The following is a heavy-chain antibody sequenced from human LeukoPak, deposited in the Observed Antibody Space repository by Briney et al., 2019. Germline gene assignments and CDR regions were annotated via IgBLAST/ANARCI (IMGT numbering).Heavy chain of an antibody. V-gene: IGHV4-59*04. CDR1: GGSISSYY. D-gene: IGHD6-19*01. Sequence: SETLSLTCTVSGGSISSYYWGWIRQPPGKGLEWIGNVYYSGSAYYNPSLKSRVTMSVDTSKNQFSLQLNSVTPEDTAVYYCARGTGWPQFDYWGQGTLVTVSS. CDR2: VYYSGSA. CDR3: ARGTGWPQFDY. J-gene: IGHJ4*02.